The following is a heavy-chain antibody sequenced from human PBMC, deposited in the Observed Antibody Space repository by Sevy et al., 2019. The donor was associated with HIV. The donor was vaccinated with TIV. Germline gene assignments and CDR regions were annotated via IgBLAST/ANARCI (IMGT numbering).Heavy chain of an antibody. D-gene: IGHD3-22*01. CDR1: GFTFRDYS. Sequence: GGSLRLSCEASGFTFRDYSMNWVRQAPGKGLEWVSSISSGSSYKKDGDSVKGRFTISRDNAKNSLYLQLNSLRAEDTAVYYCPRVDYYYTSGSHYWGQGTLVTVSS. J-gene: IGHJ4*02. CDR2: ISSGSSYK. V-gene: IGHV3-21*01. CDR3: PRVDYYYTSGSHY.